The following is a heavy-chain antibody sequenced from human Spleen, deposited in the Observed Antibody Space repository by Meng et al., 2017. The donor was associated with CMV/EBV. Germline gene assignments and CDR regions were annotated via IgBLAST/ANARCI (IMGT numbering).Heavy chain of an antibody. V-gene: IGHV2-5*01. CDR2: IYWNDDK. D-gene: IGHD3-3*01. J-gene: IGHJ4*02. Sequence: SGPTLVKPTQTLTLTCTFSGCSFTTSGVGVGWIRQPPGKALEWLALIYWNDDKRYSPSLKSRLTITKDTSKNQVVLTMTNMDPVDTATYYCAHSNYDFCASTWGQGTLVTVSS. CDR3: AHSNYDFCAST. CDR1: GCSFTTSGVG.